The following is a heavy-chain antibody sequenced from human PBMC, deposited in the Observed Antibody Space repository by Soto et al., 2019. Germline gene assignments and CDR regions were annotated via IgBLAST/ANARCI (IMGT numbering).Heavy chain of an antibody. V-gene: IGHV4-31*03. Sequence: SETLSLTCTVSGDSISSGAYYWSWIRQHPGKGLEWIGYIYYSGSTYYNPSLKSRVTISIDTSKNQFSLKLNFVIAADMVVFYCVRGWVEPENWLDPWGQGTLVTVSS. CDR2: IYYSGST. CDR3: VRGWVEPENWLDP. J-gene: IGHJ5*02. CDR1: GDSISSGAYY. D-gene: IGHD6-13*01.